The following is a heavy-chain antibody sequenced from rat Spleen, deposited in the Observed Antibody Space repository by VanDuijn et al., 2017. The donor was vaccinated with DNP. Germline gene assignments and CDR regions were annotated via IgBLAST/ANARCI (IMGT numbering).Heavy chain of an antibody. CDR3: TRASYVDYGFPVDN. Sequence: EVKLVESGGGLVQPGRSLKLSCAASGFNFNDYWMGWVRQAPGKGLEWIGEINKDSSTIKYIPSLKDKFTISRDNAQNTLYLQMSKLGSEDTATYYCTRASYVDYGFPVDNWGQGVMVTVSS. CDR2: INKDSSTI. J-gene: IGHJ2*01. V-gene: IGHV4-2*01. D-gene: IGHD1-6*01. CDR1: GFNFNDYW.